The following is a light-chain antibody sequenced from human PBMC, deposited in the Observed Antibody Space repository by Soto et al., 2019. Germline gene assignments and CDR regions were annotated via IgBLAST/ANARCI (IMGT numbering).Light chain of an antibody. V-gene: IGLV2-14*01. CDR2: DDS. J-gene: IGLJ2*01. CDR1: TSDIGGYNY. CDR3: SSFADTNTDVV. Sequence: QSVLTQPASVSGSPGQSITISCTGTTSDIGGYNYVSWYQQHPGKAPKLMIYDDSNRPSGVSDRFSGSKSGNSASLTISGLQAEDEADYYCSSFADTNTDVVLGGGTKLTVL.